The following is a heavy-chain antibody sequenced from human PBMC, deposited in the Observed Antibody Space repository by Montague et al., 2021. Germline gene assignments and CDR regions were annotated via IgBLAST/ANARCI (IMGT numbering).Heavy chain of an antibody. J-gene: IGHJ3*02. CDR2: IYYIGST. V-gene: IGHV4-59*08. Sequence: SETLSLTCTVSGGSISAYYWSWIRQPPGKGLEWIGYIYYIGSTNYNPSLKSRVTVSVDTSKNQFSLKLSSVTAADTAVYYCARHGASSWYRELDGFDIWGQGTMVIVSS. D-gene: IGHD6-13*01. CDR1: GGSISAYY. CDR3: ARHGASSWYRELDGFDI.